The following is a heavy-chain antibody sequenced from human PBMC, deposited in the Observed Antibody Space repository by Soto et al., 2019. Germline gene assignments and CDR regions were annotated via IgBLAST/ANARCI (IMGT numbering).Heavy chain of an antibody. V-gene: IGHV1-46*01. Sequence: ASVKVSCKASGYTFTSNYMHWVRQAPGQGLEWMGIINPSGGSTSYAQKFQGRVTMTRDTSTSTVYMELSSLRSEDTAVYYCARDPTSYYYDSSGYQSLYYYGMDVWGQGTTVTVSS. J-gene: IGHJ6*02. CDR1: GYTFTSNY. CDR2: INPSGGST. CDR3: ARDPTSYYYDSSGYQSLYYYGMDV. D-gene: IGHD3-22*01.